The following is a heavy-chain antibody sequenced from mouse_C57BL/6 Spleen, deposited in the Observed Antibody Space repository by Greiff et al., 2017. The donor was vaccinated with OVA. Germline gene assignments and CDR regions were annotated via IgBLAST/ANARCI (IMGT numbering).Heavy chain of an antibody. CDR2: IYPRSGNT. D-gene: IGHD2-4*01. CDR1: GYTFTSYG. Sequence: QVQLQQSGAELARPGASVKLSCKASGYTFTSYGISWVKQRTGQGLEWIGEIYPRSGNTYYNEKFKGKATLTADKSSSTAYMELRSLTSEDSAVYFCARDYDYVFPFDYWGQGTTLTVSS. CDR3: ARDYDYVFPFDY. J-gene: IGHJ2*01. V-gene: IGHV1-81*01.